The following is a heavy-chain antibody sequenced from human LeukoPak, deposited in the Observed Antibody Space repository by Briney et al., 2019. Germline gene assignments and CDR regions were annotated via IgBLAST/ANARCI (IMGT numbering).Heavy chain of an antibody. D-gene: IGHD6-6*01. CDR3: ARDCSSSSGCFDY. CDR2: IYHSGST. V-gene: IGHV4-39*07. J-gene: IGHJ4*02. Sequence: SETLSLTCTVSGGSISSSSYYWGWIRQPPGKGLEWIGSIYHSGSTYYNPSLKSRVTISVDTSKNQFSLKLSSVTAADTAVYYCARDCSSSSGCFDYWGQGTLVTVSS. CDR1: GGSISSSSYY.